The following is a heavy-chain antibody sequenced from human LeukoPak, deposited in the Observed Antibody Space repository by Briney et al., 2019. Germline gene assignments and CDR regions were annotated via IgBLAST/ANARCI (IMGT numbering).Heavy chain of an antibody. CDR2: ISGSGGNT. J-gene: IGHJ4*02. CDR3: AKDWADY. Sequence: GALRLSCAASGFTFSSYAMSWVRPAPGKGLEWVSAISGSGGNTYSADSVKGRFTISRDNSKNTLYLQMNSLRAEDTAVYYCAKDWADYWGQGTLVTVSS. V-gene: IGHV3-23*01. CDR1: GFTFSSYA. D-gene: IGHD3-16*01.